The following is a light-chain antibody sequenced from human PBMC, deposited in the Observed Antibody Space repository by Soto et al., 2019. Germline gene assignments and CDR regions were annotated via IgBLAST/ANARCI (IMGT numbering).Light chain of an antibody. J-gene: IGKJ1*01. CDR1: QSSSSW. CDR3: QQYNSYPGT. CDR2: KAS. Sequence: DIQMTQSPSTLSASVGDRVTITCRASQSSSSWLAWYQQKPGKAPKLLIYKASSLESGVPSRFSGSGSGTEFTLTISSLQPDDFATYYCQQYNSYPGTFGQGTKVEIK. V-gene: IGKV1-5*03.